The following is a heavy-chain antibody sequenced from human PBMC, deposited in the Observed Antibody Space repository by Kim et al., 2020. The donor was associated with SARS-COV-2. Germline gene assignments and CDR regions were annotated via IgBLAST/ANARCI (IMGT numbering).Heavy chain of an antibody. CDR2: ISWNSGSI. Sequence: GGSLRLSCAASGFTFDDYAMHWVRQAPGKGLEWVSGISWNSGSIGYADSVKGRFTISRDNAKNSLYLQMNSLRAEDTALYYCAKDGSNNGWGSYPDYWGQGTLVTVSS. J-gene: IGHJ4*02. V-gene: IGHV3-9*01. CDR3: AKDGSNNGWGSYPDY. CDR1: GFTFDDYA. D-gene: IGHD3-16*01.